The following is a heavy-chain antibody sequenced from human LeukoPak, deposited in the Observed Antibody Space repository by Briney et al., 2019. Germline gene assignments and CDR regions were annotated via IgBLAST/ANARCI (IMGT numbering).Heavy chain of an antibody. V-gene: IGHV3-23*01. Sequence: GGSLRLSCAASGFTFSSYAMGWVRQAPGKGPEWVSTISGSGGTTNSADSVKGRFTISRDNSKNTLYLQMNSLRAEDTAVYYCAASGPVATGVVEAARVLHYYWGQGTLVTVSS. CDR2: ISGSGGTT. D-gene: IGHD2-15*01. CDR1: GFTFSSYA. CDR3: AASGPVATGVVEAARVLHYY. J-gene: IGHJ4*02.